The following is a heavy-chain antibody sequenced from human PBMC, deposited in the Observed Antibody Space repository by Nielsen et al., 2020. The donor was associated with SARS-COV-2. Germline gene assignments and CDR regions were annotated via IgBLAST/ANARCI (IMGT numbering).Heavy chain of an antibody. CDR1: GFTFSDYY. CDR3: AREVDYYDSSGGYGMDV. J-gene: IGHJ6*02. D-gene: IGHD3-22*01. V-gene: IGHV3-11*04. CDR2: ISSSGSTI. Sequence: RGSLRLSCAASGFTFSDYYMSWIRQAPGKGLEWVSYISSSGSTIYYADSVKGRFTISRDNAKNSLYLQMNSLRAEDTAVYYCAREVDYYDSSGGYGMDVWGQGTTVTVSS.